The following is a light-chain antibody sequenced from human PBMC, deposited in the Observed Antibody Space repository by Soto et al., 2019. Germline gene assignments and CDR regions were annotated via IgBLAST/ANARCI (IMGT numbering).Light chain of an antibody. CDR1: SSDVGSYNL. CDR3: CSYAGSSTWV. J-gene: IGLJ7*01. CDR2: EGS. V-gene: IGLV2-23*01. Sequence: QSVLTQPASVSGSPGQSITISCTGTSSDVGSYNLVSWYQQHPGKAPKLMIYEGSKRPSGVSNRFSGSKSGNTASLTISGLQAEDEADYYCCSYAGSSTWVFGGDTQLTVL.